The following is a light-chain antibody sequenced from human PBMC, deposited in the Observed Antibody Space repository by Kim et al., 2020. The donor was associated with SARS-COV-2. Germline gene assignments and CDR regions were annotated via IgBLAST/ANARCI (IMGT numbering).Light chain of an antibody. J-gene: IGLJ3*02. Sequence: SGARGSTARITGGGNNIVTKNGHGYQQKPGQAPVLVMYRDTNRPSGIPERFSGSNSGNTATLTISRAQAGDEADYYCQVWDSSTWVFGGGTKLTVL. CDR1: NIVTKN. CDR3: QVWDSSTWV. CDR2: RDT. V-gene: IGLV3-9*01.